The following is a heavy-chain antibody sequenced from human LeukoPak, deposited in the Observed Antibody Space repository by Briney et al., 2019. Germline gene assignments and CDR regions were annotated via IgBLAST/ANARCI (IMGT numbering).Heavy chain of an antibody. V-gene: IGHV3-33*01. D-gene: IGHD2-21*02. Sequence: GGSLRLSCAASGFTFSSYGMHWVRQAPGKGLEWVAVIWYDGSNKYYADSVKGRFTISRDNSKNTLYLQMNSLRAEEPVGFYCSRSHVVVTAIPYGIDYWGQGTLVTVSS. CDR3: SRSHVVVTAIPYGIDY. CDR1: GFTFSSYG. CDR2: IWYDGSNK. J-gene: IGHJ4*02.